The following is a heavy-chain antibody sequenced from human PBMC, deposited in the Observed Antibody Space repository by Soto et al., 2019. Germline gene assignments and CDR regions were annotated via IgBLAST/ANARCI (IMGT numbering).Heavy chain of an antibody. D-gene: IGHD4-17*01. J-gene: IGHJ4*02. CDR3: ARIFSTHDYGDYAYDY. V-gene: IGHV2-70*01. CDR2: IDWDDDK. Sequence: SGPTLVNPTQTLTLTCTFFVFSLSTSGMCVSWIRQPPGKALEWLALIDWDDDKYYSTSLKTRLTISKDTSKNQVVLTMTNMDPVDTATYYCARIFSTHDYGDYAYDYWGQGTLVTVSS. CDR1: VFSLSTSGMC.